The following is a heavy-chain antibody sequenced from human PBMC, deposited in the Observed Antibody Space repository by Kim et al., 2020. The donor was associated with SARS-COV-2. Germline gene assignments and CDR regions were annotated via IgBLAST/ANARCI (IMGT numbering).Heavy chain of an antibody. D-gene: IGHD7-27*01. J-gene: IGHJ6*02. CDR3: ASLGSGMDV. CDR2: GST. V-gene: IGHV4-39*01. Sequence: GSTGYNPSLKSRVTMYVDTSNNQFSLKLSSVTAADTAVYYCASLGSGMDVWGQGTTVTVSS.